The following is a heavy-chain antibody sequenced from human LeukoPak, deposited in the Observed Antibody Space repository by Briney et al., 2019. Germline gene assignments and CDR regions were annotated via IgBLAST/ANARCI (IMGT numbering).Heavy chain of an antibody. D-gene: IGHD5-18*01. CDR3: AKDHRRGYSYGDFDY. Sequence: PGGSLRLSCAASGFTFSSYGMHWVRQAPGKGLEWVALIYYDGSNKYYADSVKGRFTISRDNSKNTLYLQMNSLRAEDTAIYYCAKDHRRGYSYGDFDYWGQGTLVTVSS. V-gene: IGHV3-33*06. CDR1: GFTFSSYG. J-gene: IGHJ4*02. CDR2: IYYDGSNK.